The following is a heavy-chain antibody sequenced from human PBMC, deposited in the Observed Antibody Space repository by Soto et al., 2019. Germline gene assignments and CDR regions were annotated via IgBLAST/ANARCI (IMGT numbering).Heavy chain of an antibody. V-gene: IGHV1-69*13. CDR1: GYTFTKYG. CDR3: ARDRNYGGNSDYYYSMDV. CDR2: ISAFIGKA. Sequence: GASVKVSWEASGYTFTKYGISWGRPAPGQRVEWMGWISAFIGKANYAQKFQGRVTITADESTSTAYMELSSLRSEDTAVYYCARDRNYGGNSDYYYSMDVPCQGTTVT. D-gene: IGHD4-17*01. J-gene: IGHJ6*02.